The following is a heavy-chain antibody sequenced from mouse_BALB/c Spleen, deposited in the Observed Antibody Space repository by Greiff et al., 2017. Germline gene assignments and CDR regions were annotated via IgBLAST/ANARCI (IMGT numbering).Heavy chain of an antibody. V-gene: IGHV5-6-5*01. CDR3: ARERDYGSTPFAY. CDR2: ISSGGST. Sequence: EVKLMESGGGLVKPGGSLKLSCAASGFTFSSYAMSWVRQTPEKRLEWVASISSGGSTYYPDSVKGRFTISRDNARNILYLQMSSLRSEDTAMYYCARERDYGSTPFAYWGQGTLVTVSA. D-gene: IGHD1-1*01. CDR1: GFTFSSYA. J-gene: IGHJ3*01.